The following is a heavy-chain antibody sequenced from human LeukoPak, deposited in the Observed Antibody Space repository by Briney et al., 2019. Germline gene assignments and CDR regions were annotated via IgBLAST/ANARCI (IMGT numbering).Heavy chain of an antibody. CDR1: GFTFGDYS. CDR2: IRSSGSAI. Sequence: GRSLRLSCTASGFTFGDYSMSWVRQAPGKGLEWVSYIRSSGSAIYYADSVRGRFTTSRDNAKNSLYLQMNSLRDEDTAVYYCARGDGSTNYADHKLRYWGRGTLVTVSS. V-gene: IGHV3-48*02. D-gene: IGHD3-10*01. CDR3: ARGDGSTNYADHKLRY. J-gene: IGHJ4*02.